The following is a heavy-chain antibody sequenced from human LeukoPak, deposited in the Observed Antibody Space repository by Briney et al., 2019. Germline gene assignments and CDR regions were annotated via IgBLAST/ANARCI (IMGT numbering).Heavy chain of an antibody. CDR2: IYYSGST. CDR1: GGSISSGDYY. J-gene: IGHJ3*02. CDR3: ARVRYYDDSSGGAFDI. V-gene: IGHV4-30-4*01. Sequence: SETLSLTCTVSGGSISSGDYYWSWIRQPPGKGLEWIGYIYYSGSTYYNPSLKSRLTISVDTSKNQFSLKLNSVTAADTAVYYCARVRYYDDSSGGAFDIWGQGTMVTVSS. D-gene: IGHD3-10*01.